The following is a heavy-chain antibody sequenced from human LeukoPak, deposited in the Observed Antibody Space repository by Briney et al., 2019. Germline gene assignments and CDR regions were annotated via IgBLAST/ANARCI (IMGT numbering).Heavy chain of an antibody. CDR1: GFTFSSYW. CDR2: ISSSSSYI. J-gene: IGHJ4*02. D-gene: IGHD3-22*01. CDR3: ARALADSRGYYLGFDY. Sequence: GGSLRLSCAASGFTFSSYWMHWVRQAPGKGLEWVSSISSSSSYIYYADSVKGRFTISRDNAKNSLYLQMNSLRAEDTAVYYCARALADSRGYYLGFDYWGQGTLVTVSS. V-gene: IGHV3-21*01.